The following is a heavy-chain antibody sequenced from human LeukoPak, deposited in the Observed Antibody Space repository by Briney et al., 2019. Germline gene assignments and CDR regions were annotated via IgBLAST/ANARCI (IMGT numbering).Heavy chain of an antibody. CDR2: IYYSGST. J-gene: IGHJ5*02. CDR1: GGSISSYY. Sequence: SETLSLTCTVSGGSISSYYWSWIRQPPGKGLEWIGYIYYSGSTNYNPSLKSRVTISVDTSKNQFSLKLSSVTAADTAVYYCASDSSTGISFFVGFDPWGQGTLVTVSS. D-gene: IGHD3-3*02. V-gene: IGHV4-59*12. CDR3: ASDSSTGISFFVGFDP.